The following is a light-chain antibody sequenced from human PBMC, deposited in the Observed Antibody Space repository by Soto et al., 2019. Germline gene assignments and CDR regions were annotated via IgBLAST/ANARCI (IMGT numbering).Light chain of an antibody. V-gene: IGKV3D-15*01. Sequence: ERMLTQSPDTLKEYPGERATLSFRASQSVSSNLAWYQQKPGQAPRLLIYGASSRATGIPDRFSGSGSGTDFTLTISSLQPEDIATYYCQRDDILPHTFAGVTKVDIK. CDR2: GAS. CDR1: QSVSSN. J-gene: IGKJ4*01. CDR3: QRDDILPHT.